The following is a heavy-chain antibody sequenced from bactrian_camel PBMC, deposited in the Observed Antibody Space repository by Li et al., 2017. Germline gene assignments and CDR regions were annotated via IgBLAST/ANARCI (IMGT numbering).Heavy chain of an antibody. V-gene: IGHV3S40*01. CDR3: AAAGRPAYGGGCPASRRVYAY. CDR1: GITFSRHD. J-gene: IGHJ4*01. Sequence: VQLVESGGGLVQPGESLRLSCVASGITFSRHDMSWVRQAPGKEVEWVAGITSLPSLFRAASYADSVKGRFTISQDNAKNTVYLQMNSLKPEDTAMYYCAAAGRPAYGGGCPASRRVYAYWGQGTQVTVS. D-gene: IGHD6*01. CDR2: ITSLPSLFRAA.